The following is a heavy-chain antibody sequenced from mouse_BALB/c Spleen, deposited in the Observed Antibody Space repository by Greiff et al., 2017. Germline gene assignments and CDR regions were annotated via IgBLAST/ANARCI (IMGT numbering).Heavy chain of an antibody. V-gene: IGHV1S81*02. CDR2: INPSNGRT. CDR3: ARGYGNPFAY. Sequence: QVQLQQPGAELVKPGASVKLSCKASGYTFTSYWMHWVKQRPGQGLEWIGEINPSNGRTNYNEKFKSKATLTVDKSSSTAYMQLSSLTSEDSAVYYCARGYGNPFAYWGQGTLVTVSA. CDR1: GYTFTSYW. J-gene: IGHJ3*01. D-gene: IGHD2-10*02.